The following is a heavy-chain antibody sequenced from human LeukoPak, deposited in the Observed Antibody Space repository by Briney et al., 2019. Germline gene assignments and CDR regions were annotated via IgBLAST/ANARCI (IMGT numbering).Heavy chain of an antibody. CDR1: GGSISSSSYY. CDR3: ARRPSGSGSYGFDP. CDR2: IYYSGST. Sequence: SETLSLTCTVSGGSISSSSYYWSWIRQPPGKGLEWLGYIYYSGSTNYNPSLKSRVTISVDTSKNQFSLKLSSVTAADTAVYYCARRPSGSGSYGFDPWGQGTLVTVSS. J-gene: IGHJ5*02. D-gene: IGHD3-10*01. V-gene: IGHV4-61*01.